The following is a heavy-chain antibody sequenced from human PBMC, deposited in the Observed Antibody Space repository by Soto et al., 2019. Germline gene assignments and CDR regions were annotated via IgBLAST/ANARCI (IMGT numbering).Heavy chain of an antibody. Sequence: EVNLLESGGALVQPGGSLRLSCAASGLTFSSYVMSWVRQAPGKGLEWVSAISVRGDSTSYADSVKGRFTISRDNSKNTLYLQMNSLRAEDTAIYYCAKRLSTSGSGNYYFDSWGQGTLVAVSS. V-gene: IGHV3-23*01. J-gene: IGHJ4*02. CDR2: ISVRGDST. CDR3: AKRLSTSGSGNYYFDS. CDR1: GLTFSSYV. D-gene: IGHD3-10*01.